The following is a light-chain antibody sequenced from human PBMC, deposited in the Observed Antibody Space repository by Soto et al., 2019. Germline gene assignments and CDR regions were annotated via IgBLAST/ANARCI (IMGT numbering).Light chain of an antibody. CDR3: QQYALWPLT. Sequence: EIVMTQSPATLSVSPGERATLSCRASQSLKTDGQRFSDYLAWYQQKPGQAPRLLIHGASIRATGVPARFSGSGSGTEFTLNISSLQSEDFAVYFCQQYALWPLTFGGGTNVEIK. CDR1: QSLKTDGQRFSDY. V-gene: IGKV3-15*01. CDR2: GAS. J-gene: IGKJ4*01.